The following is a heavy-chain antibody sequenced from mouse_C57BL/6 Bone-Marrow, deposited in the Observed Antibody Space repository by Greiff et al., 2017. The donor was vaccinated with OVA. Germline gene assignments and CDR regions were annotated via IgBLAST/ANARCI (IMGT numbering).Heavy chain of an antibody. Sequence: EVQLQQSVAELVRPGASVKLSCTASGFNITNTYMHWVKQRPEQGLEWIGRIDPANGNTKYAPKFQGKATITADTSSNTAYLQLSSLTSEDTAIYYCALYYYGSSYVEYFDVWGTGTTVTVSS. V-gene: IGHV14-3*01. D-gene: IGHD1-1*01. CDR2: IDPANGNT. J-gene: IGHJ1*03. CDR3: ALYYYGSSYVEYFDV. CDR1: GFNITNTY.